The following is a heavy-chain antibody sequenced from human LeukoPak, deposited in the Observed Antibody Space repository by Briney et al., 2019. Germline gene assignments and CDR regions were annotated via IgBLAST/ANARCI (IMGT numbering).Heavy chain of an antibody. J-gene: IGHJ4*02. CDR1: GGSISSGGYY. CDR3: AGASYQRGYYFDY. Sequence: PSQTLSLTCTVSGGSISSGGYYWSWIRQPPGKGLEWIGYIYYSGSTNYNPSLKSRVTISVDTSKNQFSLKLSSVTAADTAVYYCAGASYQRGYYFDYWGQGTLVTVSS. CDR2: IYYSGST. V-gene: IGHV4-61*08. D-gene: IGHD2-2*01.